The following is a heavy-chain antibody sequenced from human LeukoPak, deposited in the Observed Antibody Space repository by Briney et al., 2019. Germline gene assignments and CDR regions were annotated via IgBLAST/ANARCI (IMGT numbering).Heavy chain of an antibody. Sequence: SETLSLTCTVSGGSISSYYWSWIRQPPGKGLEWIGYIYYSGSTNYNPSLKSRVTISVDTSKDQFSLKLSSVTAADTAVYYCARQGGDWFDPWGQGTLVTVSS. D-gene: IGHD1-26*01. J-gene: IGHJ5*02. CDR2: IYYSGST. CDR1: GGSISSYY. CDR3: ARQGGDWFDP. V-gene: IGHV4-59*08.